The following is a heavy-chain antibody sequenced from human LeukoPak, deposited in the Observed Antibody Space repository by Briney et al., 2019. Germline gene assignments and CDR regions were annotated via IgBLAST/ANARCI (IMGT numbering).Heavy chain of an antibody. CDR1: GFTFSSYA. D-gene: IGHD4-23*01. Sequence: GGSLRLSCAASGFTFSSYAMSWVRQAPGKGLEWVSSITGTGGSTYYADSVRGRFTISRDNSKNTLYLQMNSLRAEDTAVYYCAKLGNSNPLRLPFDYWGQGTLVTVSS. CDR3: AKLGNSNPLRLPFDY. V-gene: IGHV3-23*01. J-gene: IGHJ4*02. CDR2: ITGTGGST.